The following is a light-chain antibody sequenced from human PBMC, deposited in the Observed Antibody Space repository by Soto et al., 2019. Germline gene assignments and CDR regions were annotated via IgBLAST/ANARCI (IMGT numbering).Light chain of an antibody. CDR2: GNT. Sequence: QSVLTQPPSVSGAPGQRGTISCTGSSSNIGANFDVHWYHQLPGTAPKLLIYGNTNRPSGVPDRFSGSKSGASASLAITGLQAEDEADYYCQSYDRSLSGWVFGGGTQLTVL. V-gene: IGLV1-40*01. J-gene: IGLJ3*02. CDR3: QSYDRSLSGWV. CDR1: SSNIGANFD.